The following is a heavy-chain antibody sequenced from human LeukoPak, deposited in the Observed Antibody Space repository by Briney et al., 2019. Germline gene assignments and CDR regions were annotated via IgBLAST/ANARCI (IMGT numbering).Heavy chain of an antibody. CDR1: GFTFSSYS. J-gene: IGHJ4*02. CDR3: ARDVSSSRVGSPFDY. Sequence: GGSLRLSCAASGFTFSSYSMNWVRQAPGKGLEWVSYISSSSSTIYYADSVKGRFTISRDNAKNSLYLQMNSLRAEDTAVYYCARDVSSSRVGSPFDYWGQGTPVTVSS. V-gene: IGHV3-48*01. CDR2: ISSSSSTI. D-gene: IGHD6-13*01.